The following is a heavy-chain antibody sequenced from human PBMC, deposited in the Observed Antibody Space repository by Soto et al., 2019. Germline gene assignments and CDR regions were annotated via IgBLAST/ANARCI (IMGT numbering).Heavy chain of an antibody. CDR2: IIPIFSSG. CDR3: ARGDPGDFGSGYSS. J-gene: IGHJ5*02. Sequence: QVQLVQSGAEVKKPGSSVKVSCKASGGTFSSYAINWVRQAPGQGLEWMGGIIPIFSSGNHAQKFQGRVTITADESTSTAYMELSSLRSEDTAIYYCARGDPGDFGSGYSSWGQGTLVTVSS. CDR1: GGTFSSYA. V-gene: IGHV1-69*01. D-gene: IGHD3-3*01.